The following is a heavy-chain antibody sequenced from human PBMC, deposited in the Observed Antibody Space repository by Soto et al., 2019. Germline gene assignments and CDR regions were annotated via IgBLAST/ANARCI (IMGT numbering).Heavy chain of an antibody. CDR1: GGSFSDYA. CDR2: IIPMLGIA. J-gene: IGHJ6*02. V-gene: IGHV1-69*01. Sequence: QVQLVQSGAEVKKPGSSVKVSCQASGGSFSDYAISWVRQAPGQGLEWMGGIIPMLGIADNAQKFQGRVIITADEYTRTVYMELSSLRSEDTAVYYCARDGDYYDSSGFQRDYHYYGMDVWGQGTTVTVAS. D-gene: IGHD3-22*01. CDR3: ARDGDYYDSSGFQRDYHYYGMDV.